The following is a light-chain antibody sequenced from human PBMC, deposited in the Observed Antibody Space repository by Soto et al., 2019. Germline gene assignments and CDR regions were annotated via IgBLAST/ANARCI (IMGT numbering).Light chain of an antibody. Sequence: EIGLTQSPGTLSLSPGERATLSCRASQSVSSAYLAWYQQKPGQAPRLLISGASSRATGIPDRFSGSGSGTDFTLTISRLEPEDFAVYFCQQYGGSPPITFGQGTRLDIK. CDR1: QSVSSAY. V-gene: IGKV3-20*01. CDR2: GAS. J-gene: IGKJ5*01. CDR3: QQYGGSPPIT.